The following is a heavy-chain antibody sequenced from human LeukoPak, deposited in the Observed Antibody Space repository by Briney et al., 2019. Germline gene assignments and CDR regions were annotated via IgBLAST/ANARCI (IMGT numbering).Heavy chain of an antibody. CDR3: ARRRGARGPFDY. V-gene: IGHV4-34*01. D-gene: IGHD1-26*01. CDR2: INHSGST. CDR1: GGSFSGYY. J-gene: IGHJ4*02. Sequence: SETLSLTCAVYGGSFSGYYWSWIRQPPGKGLEWIGEINHSGSTNYNPSLKSRVTISVDTSKDQFSLKLSSVTAADTAVYYCARRRGARGPFDYWGQGTLVTVSS.